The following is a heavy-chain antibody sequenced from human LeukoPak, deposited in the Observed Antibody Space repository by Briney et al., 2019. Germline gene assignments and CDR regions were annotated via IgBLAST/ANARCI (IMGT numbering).Heavy chain of an antibody. CDR1: GYTFTSYD. J-gene: IGHJ4*02. V-gene: IGHV1-8*01. D-gene: IGHD3-22*01. CDR2: VNPNSGNT. CDR3: ARRSDDYDSSAYYH. Sequence: ASVKVSCKTSGYTFTSYDLNWVRQATGQGLEWMGWVNPNSGNTGYAQKFQGRVTMTMDPSISTAYMELSSLRSEDTAVYYCARRSDDYDSSAYYHWGQGTLVTVSS.